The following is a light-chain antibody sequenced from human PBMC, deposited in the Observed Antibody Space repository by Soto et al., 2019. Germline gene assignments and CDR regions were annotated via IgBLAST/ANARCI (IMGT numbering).Light chain of an antibody. CDR3: QQRSKWPLT. V-gene: IGKV3-11*01. Sequence: EIVLTQSPATLSLSPGERATLSCRASQSVSSYLAWYQQKPGQAPRLLIYDASNRATGIPARFSGSGSGTDFTLTISSLESEDFAVYHCQQRSKWPLTFGQGTRLEIK. CDR1: QSVSSY. J-gene: IGKJ5*01. CDR2: DAS.